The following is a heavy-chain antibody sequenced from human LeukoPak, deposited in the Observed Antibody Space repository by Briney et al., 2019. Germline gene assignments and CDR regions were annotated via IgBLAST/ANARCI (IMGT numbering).Heavy chain of an antibody. CDR3: AKDTGYYYGSGKQFDP. V-gene: IGHV3-9*01. CDR2: ISWNSGSI. D-gene: IGHD3-10*01. J-gene: IGHJ5*02. Sequence: GGSLRLSCAASGFTFDDYAMHWVRQAPGKGLEWVSGISWNSGSIGYADSVKGRFTISRDNAKNSLYLQMNSLRAEDTALYYCAKDTGYYYGSGKQFDPWGQGTLVTVSS. CDR1: GFTFDDYA.